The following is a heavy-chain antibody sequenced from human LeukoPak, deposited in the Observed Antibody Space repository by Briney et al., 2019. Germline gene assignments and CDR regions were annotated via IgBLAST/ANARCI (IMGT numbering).Heavy chain of an antibody. CDR1: GFTFRGYW. CDR2: INQHGSQK. V-gene: IGHV3-7*01. CDR3: ARGGPYSSSWLYYFDY. J-gene: IGHJ4*02. D-gene: IGHD6-13*01. Sequence: PGGSLRLSCAPSGFTFRGYWMSWVRQAPGKGLEWVANINQHGSQKFYVDSVKGRFTISRDNAKNSLYLQMNSLRAEDTAVYYCARGGPYSSSWLYYFDYWGQGTLVTVSS.